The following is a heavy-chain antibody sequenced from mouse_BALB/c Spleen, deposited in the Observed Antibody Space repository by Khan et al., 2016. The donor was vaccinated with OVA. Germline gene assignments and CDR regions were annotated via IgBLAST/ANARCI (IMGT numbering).Heavy chain of an antibody. V-gene: IGHV1-80*01. J-gene: IGHJ3*01. CDR3: ARSWYDYFAY. Sequence: QVQLKQSGAELVRPGSSVKISCKASGYVFSSYWMNWVKQRPGQGLEWIGQIYPGDGDTNYNGKFKDKATLTADKSSNTAYMQLSSLTSEDSAFYFCARSWYDYFAYWGQGTLVTVSA. CDR2: IYPGDGDT. CDR1: GYVFSSYW. D-gene: IGHD2-14*01.